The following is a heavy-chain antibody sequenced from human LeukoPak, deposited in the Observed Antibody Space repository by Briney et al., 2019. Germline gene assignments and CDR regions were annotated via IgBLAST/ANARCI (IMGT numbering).Heavy chain of an antibody. CDR1: GFTFSSYA. CDR2: ISYGGSNK. CDR3: AREVITTAAFDI. V-gene: IGHV3-30-3*01. Sequence: GRSLRLSCAASGFTFSSYAMHWVRQAPGKGLEWVAVISYGGSNKYYADSVKGRFTISRDNSKNTLYLQMNSLRAEDTAVYYCAREVITTAAFDIWGQGTMVTVSS. J-gene: IGHJ3*02. D-gene: IGHD3-22*01.